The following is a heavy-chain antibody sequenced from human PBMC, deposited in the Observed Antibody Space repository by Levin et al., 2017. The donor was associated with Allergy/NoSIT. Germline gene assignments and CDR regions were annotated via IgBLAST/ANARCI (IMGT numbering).Heavy chain of an antibody. Sequence: PGESLKISCKASGYTFTSYYMHWVRQAPGQGLEWMGIINPSGGSTSYAQKFQGRVTMTRDTSTSTVYMELSSLRSEDTAVYYCARAVGLVVRGVIKNWFDPWGQGTLVTVSS. CDR1: GYTFTSYY. D-gene: IGHD3-10*01. CDR3: ARAVGLVVRGVIKNWFDP. V-gene: IGHV1-46*01. J-gene: IGHJ5*02. CDR2: INPSGGST.